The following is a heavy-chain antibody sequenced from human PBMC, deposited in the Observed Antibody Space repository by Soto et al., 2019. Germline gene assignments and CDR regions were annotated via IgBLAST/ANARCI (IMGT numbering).Heavy chain of an antibody. Sequence: GSLRLSCAASGFTFSSYAMSWVRQAPGKGLEWVSAISGSGGSTYYADSVKGRFTISRDNSKNTLYLQMNSLRAEDTAVYYCAKDYYDSSGYYPTRWFDPWGQGTLVTVSS. D-gene: IGHD3-22*01. J-gene: IGHJ5*02. CDR3: AKDYYDSSGYYPTRWFDP. V-gene: IGHV3-23*01. CDR1: GFTFSSYA. CDR2: ISGSGGST.